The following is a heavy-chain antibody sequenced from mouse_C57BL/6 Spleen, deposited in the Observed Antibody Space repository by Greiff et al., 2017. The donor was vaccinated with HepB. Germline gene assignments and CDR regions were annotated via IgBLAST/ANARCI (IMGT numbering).Heavy chain of an antibody. Sequence: QVQLKQPGAELVKPGASVKMSCKASGYTFTSYWITWVKQRPGPGLEWIGDIYPGSDSTNYNEKFNSQAPLTVDTSSSTSYMQLSSLTSEDSAVYYCARGIYYDYDRYYFDYWGQGTTLTVS. D-gene: IGHD2-4*01. J-gene: IGHJ2*01. CDR2: IYPGSDST. V-gene: IGHV1-55*01. CDR3: ARGIYYDYDRYYFDY. CDR1: GYTFTSYW.